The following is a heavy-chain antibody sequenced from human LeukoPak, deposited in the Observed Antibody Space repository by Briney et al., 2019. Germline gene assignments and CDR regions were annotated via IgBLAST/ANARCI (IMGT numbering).Heavy chain of an antibody. Sequence: SETLSLTCAVSGGSISSGGYSWSWIRQPPGKGLEWIGYIYYSGSTYYNPSLKSRVTISVDTSKNQFSLKLSSVTAADTAVYYCASRSSIFGGAFDIWGQGTMVTVSS. J-gene: IGHJ3*02. CDR3: ASRSSIFGGAFDI. D-gene: IGHD2-2*01. CDR2: IYYSGST. CDR1: GGSISSGGYS. V-gene: IGHV4-30-4*07.